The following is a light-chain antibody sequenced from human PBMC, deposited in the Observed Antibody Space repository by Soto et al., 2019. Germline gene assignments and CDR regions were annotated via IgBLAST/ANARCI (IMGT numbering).Light chain of an antibody. Sequence: EIVMTQSPATLSVSPGERATLSCRASQSVSSNLAWYQQKPGQAPRRLIYGASTRATGIPARFSGSGSGTEFTLTVRSLQSEDFAVYYCQQYNNWPPGTFGQGTKVEIK. CDR1: QSVSSN. CDR3: QQYNNWPPGT. J-gene: IGKJ1*01. V-gene: IGKV3-15*01. CDR2: GAS.